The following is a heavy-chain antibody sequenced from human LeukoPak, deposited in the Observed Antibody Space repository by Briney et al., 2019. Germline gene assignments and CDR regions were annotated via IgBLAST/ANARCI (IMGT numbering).Heavy chain of an antibody. CDR1: GYTFTDYW. V-gene: IGHV5-51*01. CDR2: IYPGDSDT. CDR3: ARLSARYSSGPFHY. J-gene: IGHJ4*02. D-gene: IGHD6-19*01. Sequence: GESLKISCKASGYTFTDYWIGWVRQMPGRGPEWMAIIYPGDSDTRYSPSFQGQVTISADKSISAAYLQWSSLKASDTAMYYCARLSARYSSGPFHYWGQGTLVTVSS.